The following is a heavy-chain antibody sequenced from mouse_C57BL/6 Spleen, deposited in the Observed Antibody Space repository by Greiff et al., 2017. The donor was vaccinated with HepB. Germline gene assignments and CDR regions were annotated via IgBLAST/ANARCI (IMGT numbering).Heavy chain of an antibody. CDR3: ARRDYGSSYFDY. CDR1: GFTFSSYT. Sequence: DVMLVESGGGLVKPGGSLKLSCAASGFTFSSYTMSWVRQTPEKRLEWVATISGGGGNTYYPDSVKGRFTISRDNAKNTLYLQMSSLRSEDTALYYCARRDYGSSYFDYWGQVTTLTVSS. J-gene: IGHJ2*01. D-gene: IGHD1-1*01. V-gene: IGHV5-9*01. CDR2: ISGGGGNT.